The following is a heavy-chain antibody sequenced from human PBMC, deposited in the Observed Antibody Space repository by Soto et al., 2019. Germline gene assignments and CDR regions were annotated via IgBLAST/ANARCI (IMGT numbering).Heavy chain of an antibody. CDR2: FYPGDSQI. V-gene: IGHV5-51*01. CDR1: GYRFTTYW. CDR3: ARSKYSTNWSHGIDV. D-gene: IGHD3-3*01. Sequence: LGESLKISCKASGYRFTTYWIGWVRQRPGKGLEWMGIFYPGDSQIKYSPSFQGQVSISVDKSIDTAYLQWSSLKASDTAMYYCARSKYSTNWSHGIDVWGQGTTVTVSS. J-gene: IGHJ6*02.